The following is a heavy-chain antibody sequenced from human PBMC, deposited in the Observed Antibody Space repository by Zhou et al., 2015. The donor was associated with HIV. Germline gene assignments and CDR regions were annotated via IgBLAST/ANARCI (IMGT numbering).Heavy chain of an antibody. J-gene: IGHJ3*02. D-gene: IGHD4-17*01. CDR2: IIPIFGTA. CDR1: GGTFSSYA. V-gene: IGHV1-69*01. CDR3: ARSALSGHRTTSARNAFDI. Sequence: QVQLVQSGAEVKKPGSSVKVSCKASGGTFSSYAISWVRQAPGQGLEWMGGIIPIFGTANYAQKFQGRVTITADESTSTAYMELSSLRSEDTAVYYCARSALSGHRTTSARNAFDIWGQRDNGHRLF.